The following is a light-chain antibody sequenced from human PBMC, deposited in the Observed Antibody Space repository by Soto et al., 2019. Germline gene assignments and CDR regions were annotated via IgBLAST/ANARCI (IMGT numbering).Light chain of an antibody. J-gene: IGKJ1*01. Sequence: EIVMTQSPATLSVSPGERATLSCRASQSVRSYLAWYQQKPDQAPRLLIYGASTRATGIPARFSGSGSGTEFTLTISSLQSEDFAVYYCHQYNNWPLLFGQGTKVEIK. V-gene: IGKV3-15*01. CDR3: HQYNNWPLL. CDR1: QSVRSY. CDR2: GAS.